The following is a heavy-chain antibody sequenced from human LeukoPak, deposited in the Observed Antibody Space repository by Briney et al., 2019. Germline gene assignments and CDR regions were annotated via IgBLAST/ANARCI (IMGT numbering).Heavy chain of an antibody. CDR1: GGTFSSYA. CDR3: ARGPNPGPSYYYYYYYMDV. J-gene: IGHJ6*03. CDR2: IIPIFGTA. D-gene: IGHD1-14*01. V-gene: IGHV1-69*05. Sequence: GASVKVSCKASGGTFSSYAISWVRQAPGQGLEWMGRIIPIFGTANYAQKFQVRVTITTDESTSTAYMELSSLRSEDTAVYYCARGPNPGPSYYYYYYYMDVWGKGTTVTVSS.